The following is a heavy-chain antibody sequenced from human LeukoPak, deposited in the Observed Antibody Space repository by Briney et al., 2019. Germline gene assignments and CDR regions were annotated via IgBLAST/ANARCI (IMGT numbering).Heavy chain of an antibody. J-gene: IGHJ4*02. Sequence: ASVKVSCKASGYTFTSYGISWVRQAPGQGLEWMGWISAYNGNTNYAQKLQGRVTMTTDTSTSTAYMELRSLRSDDTAVYHCATGYYYGSGSHFNTFDYWGQGTLVTVSS. CDR2: ISAYNGNT. CDR3: ATGYYYGSGSHFNTFDY. D-gene: IGHD3-10*01. V-gene: IGHV1-18*01. CDR1: GYTFTSYG.